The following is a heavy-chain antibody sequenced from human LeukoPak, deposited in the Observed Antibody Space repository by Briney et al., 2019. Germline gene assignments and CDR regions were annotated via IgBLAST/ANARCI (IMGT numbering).Heavy chain of an antibody. CDR2: ISAYNSNT. CDR1: GYAFTSYG. D-gene: IGHD3-10*01. J-gene: IGHJ4*02. V-gene: IGHV1-18*01. CDR3: ARDYGREVTMVRGVIIGFDY. Sequence: GASVKVCCKASGYAFTSYGISWVRLAPGQGLEWIGWISAYNSNTNYAQKLQGRVTMTTDTSTSTAYMELRSLRSDDTAVYYCARDYGREVTMVRGVIIGFDYWGQGTLVTVSS.